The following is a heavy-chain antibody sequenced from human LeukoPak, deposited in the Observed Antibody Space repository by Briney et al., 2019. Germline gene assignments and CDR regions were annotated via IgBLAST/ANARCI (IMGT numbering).Heavy chain of an antibody. CDR3: ANFDVTRGSSDF. J-gene: IGHJ4*02. CDR1: GGSISSGDYY. D-gene: IGHD2-21*02. Sequence: PSETLSLTCTVSGGSISSGDYYWSRIRQTPGKGLEWIGYIYYSGSTYYNPSLKSRVIISVDTSKNQFSLKLRSVTAADTAIYYCANFDVTRGSSDFWGQGTLVTVSS. V-gene: IGHV4-30-4*01. CDR2: IYYSGST.